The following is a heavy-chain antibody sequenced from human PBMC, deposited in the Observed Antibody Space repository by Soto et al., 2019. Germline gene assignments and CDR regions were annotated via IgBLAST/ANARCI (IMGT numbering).Heavy chain of an antibody. CDR2: INHSGST. CDR3: ARASFRRGYSYGYFGMDV. CDR1: WGNCVGHY. V-gene: IGHV4-34*01. J-gene: IGHJ6*02. D-gene: IGHD5-18*01. Sequence: AVDWGNCVGHYCSWISQPQRKGLEWIGEINHSGSTNYNPSLKSRVTISVDTSKNQFSLKLSSVTAADTAVYYCARASFRRGYSYGYFGMDVWGQGTTVTAP.